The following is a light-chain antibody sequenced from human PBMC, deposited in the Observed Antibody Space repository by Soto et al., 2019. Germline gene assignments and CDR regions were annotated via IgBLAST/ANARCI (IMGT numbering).Light chain of an antibody. CDR3: QSYDSSLSAV. CDR2: GNS. V-gene: IGLV1-40*01. Sequence: QAVVTQPPSVSGAPGQRVTISCTGSSSNIGANHDVHWYQQLPGTAPKLLIYGNSNRPSGVPDRFSGSKSGTSASLAITGLQAEDEADYYCQSYDSSLSAVFGGGTQLTVL. CDR1: SSNIGANHD. J-gene: IGLJ7*01.